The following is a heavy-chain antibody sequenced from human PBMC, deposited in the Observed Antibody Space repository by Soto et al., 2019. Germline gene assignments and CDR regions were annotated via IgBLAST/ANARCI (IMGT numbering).Heavy chain of an antibody. Sequence: GASVKVSCKASGYTFTSSGISWVRQAPGQGLEWMGIINPSGGSTSYAQKFQGRVTMTRDTSTSTVYMELSSLRSEDTAVYYCARDSPRFLIVGVVTSYYFDYSGQGTLGTVSS. J-gene: IGHJ4*02. D-gene: IGHD3-3*01. CDR2: INPSGGST. CDR1: GYTFTSSG. CDR3: ARDSPRFLIVGVVTSYYFDY. V-gene: IGHV1-46*01.